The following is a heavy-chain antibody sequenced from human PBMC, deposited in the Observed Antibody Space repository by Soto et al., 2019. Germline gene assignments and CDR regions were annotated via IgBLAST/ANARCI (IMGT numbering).Heavy chain of an antibody. CDR1: GGSMSSHY. D-gene: IGHD2-2*01. J-gene: IGHJ4*02. Sequence: PSETLSLTYTVSGGSMSSHYWSWIRQPPGKGLECIGYIYYTGNTNYSPSLKSRVSISVDTSKNQFSLKLSSVTAADTAVYYCARGTSGWDYFDYWGQGALVTVSS. V-gene: IGHV4-59*11. CDR3: ARGTSGWDYFDY. CDR2: IYYTGNT.